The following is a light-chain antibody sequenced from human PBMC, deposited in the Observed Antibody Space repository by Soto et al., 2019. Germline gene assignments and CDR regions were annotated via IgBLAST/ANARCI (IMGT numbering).Light chain of an antibody. CDR2: KAS. Sequence: DIQMTQSPSTLSGSVGDRVTITCRASQTISSWLAWYQQKPGKAPKLLIYKASTLKSGVPSRFSGSGSGTEFTLTIRSLQSEDLAVYYCQQYNNWPQITFGKGTRLEIK. V-gene: IGKV1-5*03. CDR3: QQYNNWPQIT. CDR1: QTISSW. J-gene: IGKJ5*01.